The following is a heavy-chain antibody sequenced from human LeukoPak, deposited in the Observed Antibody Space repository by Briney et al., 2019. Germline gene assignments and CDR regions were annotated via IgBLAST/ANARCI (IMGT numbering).Heavy chain of an antibody. CDR1: GGTFISYA. Sequence: VASVKVSCKASGGTFISYAISWVRQAPGQGLEWMGGIIPIFGTANYAQKFQGRVTITADESTSTAYMELNSLRSEDTAVYYCARDKRVAARPGGNYYYGMDVWGQGTTVTVSS. V-gene: IGHV1-69*13. CDR3: ARDKRVAARPGGNYYYGMDV. D-gene: IGHD6-6*01. J-gene: IGHJ6*02. CDR2: IIPIFGTA.